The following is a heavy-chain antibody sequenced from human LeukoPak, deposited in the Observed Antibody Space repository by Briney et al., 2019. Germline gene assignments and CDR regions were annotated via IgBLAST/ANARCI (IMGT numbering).Heavy chain of an antibody. D-gene: IGHD3-3*01. J-gene: IGHJ4*02. V-gene: IGHV3-23*01. CDR2: IISSGGTT. Sequence: HSGGSLRLSCAASGFTFSNYAMSWVRQAPGKGLEWVSNIISSGGTTDYADSVKGRFTISRDNSKNTLYLQMNNLRAEDTAVYYCAKDRDFWSGYYPIFDYWGQGTLVTVSS. CDR3: AKDRDFWSGYYPIFDY. CDR1: GFTFSNYA.